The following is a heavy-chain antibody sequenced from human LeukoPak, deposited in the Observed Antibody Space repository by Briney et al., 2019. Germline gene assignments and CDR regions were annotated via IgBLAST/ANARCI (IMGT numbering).Heavy chain of an antibody. V-gene: IGHV4-39*07. CDR2: IYYSGST. Sequence: SETLSLTCTVSGGSISSSSYYWGWIRQPPGKGLEWIGSIYYSGSTYYNPSLKSRVTISVDTSKNQFSLKLSSVTAADTAVYYCAREGRLYGMDVWGQGTTVTVSS. J-gene: IGHJ6*02. CDR3: AREGRLYGMDV. CDR1: GGSISSSSYY. D-gene: IGHD2-15*01.